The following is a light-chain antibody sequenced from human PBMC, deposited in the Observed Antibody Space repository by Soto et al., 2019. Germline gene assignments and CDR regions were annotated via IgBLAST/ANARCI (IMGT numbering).Light chain of an antibody. Sequence: DIQMTQSPSTLSASVGDRVTITCRASPSISTWLAWFQQKPGKAPNLLIYKESSLESGVPARFSGSGSGTEFTLTISTLQPGDFATYYCQQYNSSPLTFGGGTKVEIK. CDR2: KES. V-gene: IGKV1-5*03. CDR1: PSISTW. CDR3: QQYNSSPLT. J-gene: IGKJ4*01.